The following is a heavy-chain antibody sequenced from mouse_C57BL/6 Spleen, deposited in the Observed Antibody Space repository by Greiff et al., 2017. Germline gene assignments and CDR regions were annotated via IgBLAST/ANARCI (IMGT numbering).Heavy chain of an antibody. Sequence: EVQLVESGPGLVKPSQSLSLTCSVTGYSITSCYYWNWIRQFPGNKLEWLSYISYDGSNNYNPSLKNRISITRDTSKNQFFLKLNSVTTEDTATYYCASYGNYEDYWGQGTTLTVSS. CDR1: GYSITSCYY. V-gene: IGHV3-6*01. D-gene: IGHD2-1*01. CDR2: ISYDGSN. J-gene: IGHJ2*01. CDR3: ASYGNYEDY.